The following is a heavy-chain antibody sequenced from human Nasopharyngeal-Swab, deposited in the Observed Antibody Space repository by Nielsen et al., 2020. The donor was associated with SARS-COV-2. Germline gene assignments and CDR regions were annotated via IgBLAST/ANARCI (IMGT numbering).Heavy chain of an antibody. D-gene: IGHD5-24*01. CDR3: AKDHQRWLQSNFDS. J-gene: IGHJ4*02. CDR2: ISGSGGST. Sequence: GESLKISCAASGFTFRSHVMSWVRQAPGKGLEWVSGISGSGGSTYYTDSVKGRFTISRDNSKNTLYVRMNSLRAEDTAVYYCAKDHQRWLQSNFDSWGQGTLVTVSS. V-gene: IGHV3-23*01. CDR1: GFTFRSHV.